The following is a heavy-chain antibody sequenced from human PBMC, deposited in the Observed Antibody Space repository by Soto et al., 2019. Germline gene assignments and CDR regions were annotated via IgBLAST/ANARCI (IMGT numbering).Heavy chain of an antibody. Sequence: LRLSCAASGFTFSSYGMHWVRQAPGKGLEWVAVISYDGSNKYYADSVKGRFTISRDNSKNTLYLQMNSLRAEDTAVYYCAKGGGTVSFYGMDVWGQGTTVTVSS. V-gene: IGHV3-30*18. CDR3: AKGGGTVSFYGMDV. D-gene: IGHD2-8*02. J-gene: IGHJ6*02. CDR1: GFTFSSYG. CDR2: ISYDGSNK.